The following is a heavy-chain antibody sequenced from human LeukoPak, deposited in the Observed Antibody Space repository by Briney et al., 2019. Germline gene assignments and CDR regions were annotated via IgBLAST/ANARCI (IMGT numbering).Heavy chain of an antibody. CDR1: AFTFSTFS. CDR3: ARGTFYYDTNGYYSGGLGY. CDR2: IPNDGSDK. V-gene: IGHV3-30*04. D-gene: IGHD3-22*01. Sequence: GGSLRLSCAASAFTFSTFSMHWVRRAPGKGLECVAVIPNDGSDKYYPDSVKGRFTISRDNSENTLYLEVNGLRPEDTAVYYCARGTFYYDTNGYYSGGLGYWGQGALVTVSS. J-gene: IGHJ4*02.